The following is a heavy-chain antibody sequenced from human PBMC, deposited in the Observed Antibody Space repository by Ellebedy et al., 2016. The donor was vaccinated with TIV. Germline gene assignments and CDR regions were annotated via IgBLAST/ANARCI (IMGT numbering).Heavy chain of an antibody. CDR1: GFSFSSHA. V-gene: IGHV3-23*01. CDR2: ITSSGGST. J-gene: IGHJ6*02. CDR3: GKDRPRSEREWLRYGLDV. Sequence: PGGSLRLSCAASGFSFSSHAMSWVRQAPGKGLEWVSVITSSGGSTFYADSVKGRFTISRDNSKNTLYLQMNSLRADDTAVYYCGKDRPRSEREWLRYGLDVWGQGATVTVSS. D-gene: IGHD3-3*01.